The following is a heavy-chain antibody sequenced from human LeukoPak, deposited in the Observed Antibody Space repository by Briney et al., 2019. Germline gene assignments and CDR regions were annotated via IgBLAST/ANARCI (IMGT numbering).Heavy chain of an antibody. CDR1: GFTFSSYS. CDR2: ISNSGSTI. D-gene: IGHD1-26*01. CDR3: ARARGLGPGGHFDL. V-gene: IGHV3-48*04. J-gene: IGHJ2*01. Sequence: GGSLRLSCAASGFTFSSYSMNWVRQAPGKGLEWVSYISNSGSTIYYADSVKGRFTISRDNAKNSLHLQTDSLRAEDTAVYYCARARGLGPGGHFDLWGRGTLVTVSS.